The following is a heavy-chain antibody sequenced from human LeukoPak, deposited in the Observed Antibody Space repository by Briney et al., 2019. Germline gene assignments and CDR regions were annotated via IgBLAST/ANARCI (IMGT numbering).Heavy chain of an antibody. Sequence: PGGSLRLSCAASGFTFSSYSMNWVRQAPGKGLEWVSSISSSGSYIYYADSVKGRFTISRDNAKNSLYLQMNSLRAEDTAVYYCARRDSTSYYFDYWGQGTLVTVSS. D-gene: IGHD6-6*01. CDR1: GFTFSSYS. CDR2: ISSSGSYI. CDR3: ARRDSTSYYFDY. J-gene: IGHJ4*02. V-gene: IGHV3-21*01.